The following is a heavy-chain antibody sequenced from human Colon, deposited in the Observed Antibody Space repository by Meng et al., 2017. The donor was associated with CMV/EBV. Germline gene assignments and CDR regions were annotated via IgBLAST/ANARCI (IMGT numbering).Heavy chain of an antibody. J-gene: IGHJ5*02. CDR3: ARLNGGNSGDWFDP. D-gene: IGHD4-23*01. CDR1: GYTLTSYY. Sequence: ASVKVSCKASGYTLTSYYIHWVRQSPGQGLEWMGTINPSVGTNSHGQKFQGRVTLTRDTSTSTVYMELRNLRSDDTAVYYCARLNGGNSGDWFDPWGQGTLVTVSS. V-gene: IGHV1-46*01. CDR2: INPSVGTN.